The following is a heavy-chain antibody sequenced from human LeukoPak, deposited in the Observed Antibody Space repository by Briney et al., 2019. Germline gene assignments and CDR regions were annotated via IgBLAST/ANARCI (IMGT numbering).Heavy chain of an antibody. Sequence: SVKVSCKASGFTFTTFAVQWVRQARGQRLEWIGWIVVDGGNTHYAQKFQERADIITDRSTNTVFMELRSLRSDDTAVYYCSAGATTYCGEDCYPSFFFYHGIDVWGQGTTVTVSS. CDR2: IVVDGGNT. D-gene: IGHD2-21*02. CDR1: GFTFTTFA. CDR3: SAGATTYCGEDCYPSFFFYHGIDV. V-gene: IGHV1-58*01. J-gene: IGHJ6*02.